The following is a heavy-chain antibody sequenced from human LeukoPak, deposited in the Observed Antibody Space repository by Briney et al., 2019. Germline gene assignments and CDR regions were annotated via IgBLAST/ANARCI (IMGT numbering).Heavy chain of an antibody. CDR3: AKVFLLTAPFYFDY. CDR1: GFTFSSYA. CDR2: ISGSGVYT. Sequence: GGSLRLSCAASGFTFSSYAMSWVRQAPEKGLEWVSVISGSGVYTYYADSVKGRFTFSRDNSKNTLYLQMNSLRAEDTAVYYCAKVFLLTAPFYFDYWGQGTLVTVSS. V-gene: IGHV3-23*01. J-gene: IGHJ4*02.